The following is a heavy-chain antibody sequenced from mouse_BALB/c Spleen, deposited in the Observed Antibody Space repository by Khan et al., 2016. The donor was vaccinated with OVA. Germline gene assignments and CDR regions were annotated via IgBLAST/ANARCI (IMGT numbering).Heavy chain of an antibody. CDR3: TGEGPDYGDNGAWFAY. J-gene: IGHJ3*01. D-gene: IGHD2-13*01. CDR1: GYTFTSYT. V-gene: IGHV1-4*01. Sequence: QVQLQQSGAELARPGASVTMSCKASGYTFTSYTMHWVKQRPGQGLEWIGYINPSNDYTNYNQKFKDKATLTADKSSSTAYMQLSSLTSEDSAADYCTGEGPDYGDNGAWFAYWGQGTLVTVSA. CDR2: INPSNDYT.